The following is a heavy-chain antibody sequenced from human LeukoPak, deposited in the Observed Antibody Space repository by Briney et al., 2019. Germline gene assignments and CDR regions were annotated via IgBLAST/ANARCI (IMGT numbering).Heavy chain of an antibody. V-gene: IGHV3-23*01. Sequence: PGGSLRLSCAASGFTFSSYGMSWVRQAPGKGLEWVSAISGSGDSTYYADSVKGRFTISRDNSKNTLYLQMNSLRAEDTAVYYCARDLGYSGYDPPRGDYWGQGTLVTVSS. CDR1: GFTFSSYG. J-gene: IGHJ4*02. CDR2: ISGSGDST. D-gene: IGHD5-12*01. CDR3: ARDLGYSGYDPPRGDY.